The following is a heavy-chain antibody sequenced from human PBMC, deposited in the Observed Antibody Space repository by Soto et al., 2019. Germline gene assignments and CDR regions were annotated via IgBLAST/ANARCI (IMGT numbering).Heavy chain of an antibody. CDR2: ISAYNGNT. D-gene: IGHD3-16*01. J-gene: IGHJ6*02. CDR3: AMVDVYVTPSPQDV. V-gene: IGHV1-18*01. CDR1: GYTFTSYG. Sequence: GASVKVSCKASGYTFTSYGISWVRQAPGQGLEYMGWISAYNGNTNYAQNVQGRVTLTTDTSTSTAYMELRSLRSNDTAIYYCAMVDVYVTPSPQDVWGQGTTVTVSS.